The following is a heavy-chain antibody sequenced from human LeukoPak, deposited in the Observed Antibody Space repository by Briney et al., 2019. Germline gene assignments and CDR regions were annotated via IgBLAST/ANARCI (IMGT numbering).Heavy chain of an antibody. J-gene: IGHJ6*02. Sequence: ASVKVSCKASGYTFTGYYMHWVRQAPGQGLEWMGWINPNSGGTNYAQEFQGRVTMTRDTSISTAYMELSRLRSDDTAVYYCARVVPAAISYYYYGMDVWGQGTTVTVSS. CDR1: GYTFTGYY. CDR3: ARVVPAAISYYYYGMDV. CDR2: INPNSGGT. D-gene: IGHD2-2*01. V-gene: IGHV1-2*02.